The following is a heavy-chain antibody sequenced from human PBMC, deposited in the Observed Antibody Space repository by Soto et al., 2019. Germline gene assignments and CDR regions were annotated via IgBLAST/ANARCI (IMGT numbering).Heavy chain of an antibody. CDR1: GGIFSTYA. J-gene: IGHJ4*02. V-gene: IGHV1-69*01. Sequence: QVQLVQSGAEVKKPGSSVKVSCTASGGIFSTYAISWLRQAPGQGLEWMGGIIPIFGTPNYAQRFQGRVTITADESTSTAYMELSRLRCEDTAVYYCARDRDDYGSGNYYNRIDFWGQGTLVTVSS. D-gene: IGHD3-10*01. CDR2: IIPIFGTP. CDR3: ARDRDDYGSGNYYNRIDF.